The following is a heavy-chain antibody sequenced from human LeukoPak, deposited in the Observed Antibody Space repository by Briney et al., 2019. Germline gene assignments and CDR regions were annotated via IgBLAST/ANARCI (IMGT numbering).Heavy chain of an antibody. J-gene: IGHJ4*02. CDR1: GGSFSGYY. Sequence: SETLSLTCAVYGGSFSGYYWSWIRQPPGKGLEWIGEINHSGSTYYNPSLKSRVTISVDRSKNQFSLKLSSVTAADTAVYYCARGDDILTGYSSPVYWGQGTLVTVSS. D-gene: IGHD3-9*01. CDR3: ARGDDILTGYSSPVY. CDR2: INHSGST. V-gene: IGHV4-34*01.